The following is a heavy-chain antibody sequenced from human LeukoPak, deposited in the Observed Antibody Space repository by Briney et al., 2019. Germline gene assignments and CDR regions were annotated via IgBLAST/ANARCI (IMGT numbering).Heavy chain of an antibody. Sequence: GGSLRLSCAASGFTFSNYAISWVRQAPGKGLKWVSTISDSAGSTYYADSVKGRFTNSRDNYKNTLYLQMDSLRAEDTAIYYCAKVPYSDYGSGRPPFMDVWGQGTTVAVSS. CDR2: ISDSAGST. CDR3: AKVPYSDYGSGRPPFMDV. V-gene: IGHV3-23*01. J-gene: IGHJ6*02. D-gene: IGHD3-10*01. CDR1: GFTFSNYA.